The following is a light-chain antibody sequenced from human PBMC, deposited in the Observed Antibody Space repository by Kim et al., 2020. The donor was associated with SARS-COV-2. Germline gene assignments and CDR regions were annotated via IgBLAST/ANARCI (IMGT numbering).Light chain of an antibody. CDR2: GAS. Sequence: SVSPGESATLSCRASQSVSSNLAWYQQKPGQAPRLLIYGASIGATGIPARFSGSGSGTEFTLTISSLQSEDLAVYYCQQYNNWPYTFGQGTKLEIK. CDR1: QSVSSN. V-gene: IGKV3-15*01. CDR3: QQYNNWPYT. J-gene: IGKJ2*01.